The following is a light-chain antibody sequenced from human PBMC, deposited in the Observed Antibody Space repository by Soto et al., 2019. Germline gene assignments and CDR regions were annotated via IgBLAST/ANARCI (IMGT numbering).Light chain of an antibody. Sequence: DIQMTQSPSSLSASVGDRVAITCRASQNISSYLNWYRRKAGSAPELLIYAASTLQRGVPSSFSGSGSGTDFLLTISSLQPEDFATYYCQQSFSSPRSFGQGTKVDIK. CDR2: AAS. CDR1: QNISSY. V-gene: IGKV1-39*01. CDR3: QQSFSSPRS. J-gene: IGKJ2*03.